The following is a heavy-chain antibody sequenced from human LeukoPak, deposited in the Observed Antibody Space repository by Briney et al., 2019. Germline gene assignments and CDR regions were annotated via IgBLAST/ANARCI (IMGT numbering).Heavy chain of an antibody. CDR1: GFTFSSYA. Sequence: PGGSLRLSCAASGFTFSSYAMHWVRQAPGKGLEWVAVISYDGSNKYYADSVKGRFTIPRDNSKNTLYLQMNSLRAEDTAVYYCAREGRYSYGYYWGQGTLVTVSS. D-gene: IGHD5-18*01. CDR2: ISYDGSNK. V-gene: IGHV3-30-3*01. CDR3: AREGRYSYGYY. J-gene: IGHJ4*02.